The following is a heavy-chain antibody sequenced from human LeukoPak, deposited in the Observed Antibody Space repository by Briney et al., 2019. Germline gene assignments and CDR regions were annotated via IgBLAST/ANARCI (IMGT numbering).Heavy chain of an antibody. CDR3: ARWYSSGWYGGDY. CDR2: IYYSGST. J-gene: IGHJ4*02. D-gene: IGHD6-19*01. CDR1: GGSISSSSYY. V-gene: IGHV4-39*01. Sequence: SETLSLTCTVSGGSISSSSYYWGWIRQPPGKGLEWIGSIYYSGSTYYNPSLKSRVTISVDTSKNQFSLKLSSVTAADTAVYYCARWYSSGWYGGDYWGQGTLVTVSS.